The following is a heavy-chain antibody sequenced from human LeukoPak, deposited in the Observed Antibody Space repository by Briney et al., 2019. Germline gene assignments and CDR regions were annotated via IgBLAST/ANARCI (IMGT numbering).Heavy chain of an antibody. J-gene: IGHJ4*02. V-gene: IGHV4-34*01. CDR2: INHSGST. Sequence: SETLSLTCAVYGGSFSGYYWSWIRQPPGKGLEWIGEINHSGSTNYNPSLKSRVTISVDTSKNQFSLKLSSVTAADTAVYYCARGGRQQLTPYYLDYWGQGTLVTVSS. D-gene: IGHD6-13*01. CDR3: ARGGRQQLTPYYLDY. CDR1: GGSFSGYY.